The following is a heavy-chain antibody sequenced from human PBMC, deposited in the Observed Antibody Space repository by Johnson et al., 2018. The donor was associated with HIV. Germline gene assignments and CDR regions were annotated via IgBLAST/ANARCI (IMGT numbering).Heavy chain of an antibody. V-gene: IGHV3-7*01. J-gene: IGHJ3*02. Sequence: VQLVESGGGLVQPGGSLRLSCAASGFTFSSYWMSWVRQAPGKGLEWVANIKQDGTEKYYVGSVKGRFTISRDNAKNTVYLEMNSLRAEDTAVYYCAKGGIDAFDIWGQGTMVTVSS. CDR3: AKGGIDAFDI. CDR2: IKQDGTEK. D-gene: IGHD6-25*01. CDR1: GFTFSSYW.